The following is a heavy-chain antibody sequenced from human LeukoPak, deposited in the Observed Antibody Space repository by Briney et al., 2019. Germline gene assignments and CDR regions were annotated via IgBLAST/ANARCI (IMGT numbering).Heavy chain of an antibody. J-gene: IGHJ6*03. D-gene: IGHD2-2*01. V-gene: IGHV1-69*05. CDR3: ARAGDIVVVAVAGAGYYYMDL. CDR2: IIPIFGTA. Sequence: SVKVSCKASGGTFSSYAISWVRQAPGQGVEWMGGIIPIFGTANYAQKLQGRVTMTIDASTSTAYMELRSLRSDDTAVYHCARAGDIVVVAVAGAGYYYMDLWGKGTTVTVSS. CDR1: GGTFSSYA.